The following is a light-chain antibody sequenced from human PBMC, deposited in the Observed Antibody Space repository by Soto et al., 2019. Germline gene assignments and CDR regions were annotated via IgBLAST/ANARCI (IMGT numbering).Light chain of an antibody. CDR3: QRSYGAPPWT. V-gene: IGKV1-39*01. CDR2: GAS. Sequence: DIQMTQSPSSLSASVGDRVTITCRASQTISIFLNWYQQKPGKAPKLLIYGASTLQGGVPSRFSRSGSGTDVTLTISHLQPEDFATYYCQRSYGAPPWTFGQGTKVDIK. CDR1: QTISIF. J-gene: IGKJ1*01.